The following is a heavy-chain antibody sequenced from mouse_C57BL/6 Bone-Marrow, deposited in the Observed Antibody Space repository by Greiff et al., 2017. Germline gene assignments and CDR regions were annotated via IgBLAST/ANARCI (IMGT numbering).Heavy chain of an antibody. CDR2: IYPSSGRT. J-gene: IGHJ2*01. CDR3: AESGALGRSFAY. CDR1: GYTFTSYW. D-gene: IGHD4-1*01. Sequence: QVQLQQPGAELVKPGASVKMSCKASGYTFTSYWITWVKQRPGQGLEWIGDIYPSSGRTNYNEKFKSKAILTVDTSSNTAYMQRSSLTSEDSAVFCCAESGALGRSFAYWGQGTTLTVSS. V-gene: IGHV1-55*01.